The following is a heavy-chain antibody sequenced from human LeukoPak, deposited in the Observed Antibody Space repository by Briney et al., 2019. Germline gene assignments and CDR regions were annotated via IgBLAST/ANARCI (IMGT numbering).Heavy chain of an antibody. CDR1: GFTFSNYA. V-gene: IGHV3-23*01. CDR2: ISDSGSTA. CDR3: AKDIQTWPRFPDY. D-gene: IGHD5-12*01. Sequence: GGSLRLSCGASGFTFSNYAMSWVRQAPGKGLEWVSGISDSGSTAFYADSVKGRFTSSRDNPKSTLYLQMNSLRAEDTAVYYCAKDIQTWPRFPDYWGQGTLVTVSS. J-gene: IGHJ4*02.